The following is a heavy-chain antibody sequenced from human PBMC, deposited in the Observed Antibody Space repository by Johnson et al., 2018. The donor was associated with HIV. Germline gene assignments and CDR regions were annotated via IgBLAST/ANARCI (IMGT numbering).Heavy chain of an antibody. CDR2: IYSCGST. J-gene: IGHJ3*02. Sequence: MHLVESGGGLVQPGGSLRLSCAASGFTVSSNYMSWVRQAPGKGLEWVSVIYSCGSTYYADSVKGRFTISRDNSRNTLYLQMNSLRVEDTAVYFCAGKTGYDAFDMWGQGTMVTVSS. V-gene: IGHV3-66*02. CDR1: GFTVSSNY. CDR3: AGKTGYDAFDM. D-gene: IGHD3-9*01.